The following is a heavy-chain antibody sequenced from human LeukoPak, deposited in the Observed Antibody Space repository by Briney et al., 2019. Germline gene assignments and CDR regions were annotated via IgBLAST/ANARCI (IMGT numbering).Heavy chain of an antibody. CDR1: GGTFSSYA. D-gene: IGHD6-13*01. CDR3: AAYSSSWYDYYYYGMDV. V-gene: IGHV1-69*13. CDR2: IIPIFGTA. Sequence: SVKVSCKASGGTFSSYAISWVRQAPGQGLEWMGGIIPIFGTANYAQKFQGRVTITADESTSTAYMELSSLRSEDTAVYYCAAYSSSWYDYYYYGMDVWGQGTTVTVSS. J-gene: IGHJ6*02.